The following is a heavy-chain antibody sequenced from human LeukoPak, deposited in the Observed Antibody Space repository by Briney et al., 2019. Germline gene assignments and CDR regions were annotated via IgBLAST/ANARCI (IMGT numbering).Heavy chain of an antibody. CDR3: ARAGDPPRNWFDP. D-gene: IGHD4-17*01. V-gene: IGHV4-59*01. CDR2: IYYSGST. J-gene: IGHJ5*02. CDR1: GGSISNDY. Sequence: SETLSLSCTVSGGSISNDYWSWIRQPPGKGLEWIGYIYYSGSTNYNPSLKSRVTISMDTSKNQFSLRLSSVTAADTAVYYCARAGDPPRNWFDPWGQGTLVTVSS.